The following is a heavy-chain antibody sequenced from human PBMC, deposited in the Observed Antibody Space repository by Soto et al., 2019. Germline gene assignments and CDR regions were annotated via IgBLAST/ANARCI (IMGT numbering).Heavy chain of an antibody. CDR1: GGSISSYY. J-gene: IGHJ3*02. V-gene: IGHV4-59*08. Sequence: SGTLSLTCTVSGGSISSYYWNWSRQPPGKGLEWIGYIYCSGSSNYNPSLKSRDTISVNTSKNPYSLTLSPVTAPNTAAYAGAKQGALSPRAFDIWGQGTMVTVSS. D-gene: IGHD3-16*02. CDR3: AKQGALSPRAFDI. CDR2: IYCSGSS.